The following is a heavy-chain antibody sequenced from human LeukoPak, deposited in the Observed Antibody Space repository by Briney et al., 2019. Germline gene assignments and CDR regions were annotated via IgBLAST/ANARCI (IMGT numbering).Heavy chain of an antibody. CDR1: GYTFTGYY. CDR2: INPNSGGT. V-gene: IGHV1-2*02. CDR3: ARDQLVCSSTSCYVELYFDY. D-gene: IGHD2-2*01. J-gene: IGHJ4*02. Sequence: ASVKVSCKASGYTFTGYYTHWVRQAPGQGLEWMGWINPNSGGTNYAQKFQGRATMTRDTSISTAYMELSRLRSDDTAVYYCARDQLVCSSTSCYVELYFDYWGQGTLVTVSS.